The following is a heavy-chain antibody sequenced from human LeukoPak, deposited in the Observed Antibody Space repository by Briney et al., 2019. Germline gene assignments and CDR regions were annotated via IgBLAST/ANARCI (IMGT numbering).Heavy chain of an antibody. CDR1: GYTFTSYY. CDR2: INPSGGST. J-gene: IGHJ6*02. D-gene: IGHD3-9*01. V-gene: IGHV1-46*01. CDR3: ASGDDILTGYRPNYYYYYGMDV. Sequence: ASVKVSCKASGYTFTSYYMHWVRQAPGQGLEWMGIINPSGGSTGYAQKFQGRVTMTRDTSTSTVYMELSSLRSEDTAVYYCASGDDILTGYRPNYYYYYGMDVWGQGTTVTVSS.